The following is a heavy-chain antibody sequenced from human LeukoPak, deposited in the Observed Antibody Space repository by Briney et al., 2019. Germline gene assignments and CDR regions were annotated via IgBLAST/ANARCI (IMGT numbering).Heavy chain of an antibody. Sequence: PGGSLILSCSASGFTFSSYAMSWVPQAPGKGLEWVSGISGSGDSTSYADSVKGRFTISRDNSNNTLSLQMNSLRAEDTAVYYCAKDNYDDSSGYYGEYFQHWGQGTLVTVSS. J-gene: IGHJ1*01. CDR3: AKDNYDDSSGYYGEYFQH. V-gene: IGHV3-23*01. CDR1: GFTFSSYA. D-gene: IGHD3-22*01. CDR2: ISGSGDST.